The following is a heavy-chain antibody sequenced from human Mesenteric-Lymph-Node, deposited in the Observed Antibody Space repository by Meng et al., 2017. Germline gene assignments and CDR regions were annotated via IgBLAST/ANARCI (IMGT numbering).Heavy chain of an antibody. CDR2: IYYSGST. CDR3: ARVSSGWDYFDY. D-gene: IGHD6-19*01. V-gene: IGHV4-31*03. CDR1: GGSVSSGGYY. Sequence: QVPPQESGPGPVKPSQTLSLTCTVSGGSVSSGGYYWTWIRQHPGKGLEWFGHIYYSGSTFYNPSLKRRVIISIDTSKNQFSLNLRSVTAADTAVYYCARVSSGWDYFDYWGQGTLVTVSS. J-gene: IGHJ4*02.